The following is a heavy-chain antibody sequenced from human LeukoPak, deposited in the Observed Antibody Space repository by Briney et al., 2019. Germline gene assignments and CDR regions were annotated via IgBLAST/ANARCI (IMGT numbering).Heavy chain of an antibody. CDR3: ASSFRSTSRKFDY. D-gene: IGHD2-2*01. V-gene: IGHV4-34*01. CDR1: GGSFSGYY. J-gene: IGHJ4*02. Sequence: SETLPLTCAVYGGSFSGYYWSWIRQPPGKGLEWIGEINHSGSTNYNPSLKSRVTISVDTSKHQFSLKLSSVTAADTAVYYCASSFRSTSRKFDYWGQGTLVTVSS. CDR2: INHSGST.